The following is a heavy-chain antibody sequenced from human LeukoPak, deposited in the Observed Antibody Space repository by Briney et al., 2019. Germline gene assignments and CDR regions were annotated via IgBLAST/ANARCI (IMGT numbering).Heavy chain of an antibody. Sequence: SETLSLTCTVSGGSISTYYWSWIRQPPGKGLEWIGYIYYTGSANYNPSLKSRVSISVDTSKNQFSLKLSSVTAADTAVYFCARSYGSGNYFDYWGQGTLGTVSS. CDR3: ARSYGSGNYFDY. J-gene: IGHJ4*02. CDR1: GGSISTYY. V-gene: IGHV4-59*01. CDR2: IYYTGSA. D-gene: IGHD3-10*01.